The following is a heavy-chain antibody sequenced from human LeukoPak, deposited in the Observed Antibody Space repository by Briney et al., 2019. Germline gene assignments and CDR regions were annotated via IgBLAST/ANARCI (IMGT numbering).Heavy chain of an antibody. J-gene: IGHJ4*02. CDR3: ARDPVRGYDY. D-gene: IGHD3-10*01. CDR2: IYYSGST. CDR1: GGSISSYY. Sequence: SETLSLTCTVSGGSISSYYWSWIRQPPGKGLEWIGYIYYSGSTNYNPSLKSRVTISVDTSKNQFSLKLSSVTAADTAVYYCARDPVRGYDYWGQGTLATVSS. V-gene: IGHV4-59*01.